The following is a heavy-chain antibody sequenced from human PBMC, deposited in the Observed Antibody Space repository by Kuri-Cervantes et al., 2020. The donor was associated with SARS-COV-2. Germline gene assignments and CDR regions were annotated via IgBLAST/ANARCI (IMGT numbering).Heavy chain of an antibody. CDR3: ARVGYSSGRHDY. D-gene: IGHD5-18*01. Sequence: GSLRLSCTVSGGSIGSSSYYWGWIRQPPGKGLEWIGSIYYSGSTYYDPSLKSRVTISVDRSKNQFSLKLSSVTAADTAVYYCARVGYSSGRHDYWGQGTLVTVSS. J-gene: IGHJ4*02. CDR1: GGSIGSSSYY. CDR2: IYYSGST. V-gene: IGHV4-39*07.